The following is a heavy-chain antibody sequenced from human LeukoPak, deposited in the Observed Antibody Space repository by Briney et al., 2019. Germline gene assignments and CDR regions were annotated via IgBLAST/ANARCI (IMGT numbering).Heavy chain of an antibody. D-gene: IGHD3-22*01. Sequence: PGGSLRLSCAASGFTFGSYWMSWVRQAPGEGLKWVANIKQDGSEKDFVSSVKGRFLITRDNAKNSMYLEMNGLRAEDTAVYYCAREITSYYDSGSYYQFDPWGQGTLVIVSS. J-gene: IGHJ5*02. CDR2: IKQDGSEK. CDR3: AREITSYYDSGSYYQFDP. V-gene: IGHV3-7*03. CDR1: GFTFGSYW.